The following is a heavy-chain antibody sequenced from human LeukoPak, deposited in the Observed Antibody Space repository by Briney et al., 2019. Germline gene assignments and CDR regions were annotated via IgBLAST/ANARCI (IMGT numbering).Heavy chain of an antibody. CDR2: IYHSGST. CDR1: GYSISSGYY. D-gene: IGHD2-2*01. V-gene: IGHV4-38-2*01. Sequence: PSETLSLTCAVSGYSISSGYYWGWIRQPPGKGLEWIGTIYHSGSTYYNPSLKSRVTISVDTSKNQFSPKLTSVTAADTAVYYCARVRGYCSSTICYRYYFDYWGRGTLVTVSS. J-gene: IGHJ4*02. CDR3: ARVRGYCSSTICYRYYFDY.